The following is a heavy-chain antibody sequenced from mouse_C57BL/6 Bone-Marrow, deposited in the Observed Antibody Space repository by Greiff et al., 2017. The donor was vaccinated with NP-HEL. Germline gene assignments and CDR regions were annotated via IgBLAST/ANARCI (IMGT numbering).Heavy chain of an antibody. CDR2: ISSGGDYI. CDR1: GFTFSSYA. J-gene: IGHJ2*01. V-gene: IGHV5-9-1*02. Sequence: EVQVVESGEGLVKPGGSLKLSCAASGFTFSSYAMSWVRQTPEKRLEWVAYISSGGDYIYYADTVKGRFTISRDNARNTLYLQMSSLKSEDTAMYYCTREGIYYGNSYYFDYWGQGTTLTVSS. CDR3: TREGIYYGNSYYFDY. D-gene: IGHD2-1*01.